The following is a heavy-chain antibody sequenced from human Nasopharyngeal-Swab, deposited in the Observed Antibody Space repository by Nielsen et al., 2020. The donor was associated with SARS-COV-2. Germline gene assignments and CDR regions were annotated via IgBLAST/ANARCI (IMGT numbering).Heavy chain of an antibody. D-gene: IGHD1-26*01. J-gene: IGHJ4*02. CDR1: GFTFSSYW. CDR2: IKQDGTEK. Sequence: GESLKISCAASGFTFSSYWMSWVRQAPGKGLEWVANIKQDGTEKYFVDSVKGRFTISTDNAKNSLYLQMNSLRAEDTAVYYCAKSRWDSWTSHFHYWGQGTLVTVSS. CDR3: AKSRWDSWTSHFHY. V-gene: IGHV3-7*01.